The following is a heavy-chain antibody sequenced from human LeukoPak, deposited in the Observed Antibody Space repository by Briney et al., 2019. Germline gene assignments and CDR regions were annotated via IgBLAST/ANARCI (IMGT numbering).Heavy chain of an antibody. Sequence: GASVKVSCKASGYTFNSYGVSWVRQAPGQGLEWMGYISAYNGNTNYAQKVQGRVTMTTDTSTGTAYMELRSLRSDDTAVYYCARDSPLLPVHYGSGSLVMDGWVQGSTVIVSS. CDR3: ARDSPLLPVHYGSGSLVMDG. D-gene: IGHD3-10*01. J-gene: IGHJ6*02. CDR2: ISAYNGNT. V-gene: IGHV1-18*01. CDR1: GYTFNSYG.